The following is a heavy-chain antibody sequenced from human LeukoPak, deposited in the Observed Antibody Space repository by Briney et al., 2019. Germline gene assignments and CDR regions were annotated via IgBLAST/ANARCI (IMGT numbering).Heavy chain of an antibody. V-gene: IGHV5-51*01. CDR2: IYPDDSDT. CDR1: GYSFTSYW. D-gene: IGHD5-24*01. Sequence: GESLKISCKGSGYSFTSYWIGWVRQMPGKGLEWMGIIYPDDSDTRYSPSFEGQVIISADKSISTAYLQWSSLKASDTAMYYCARHWGDGYSHFDYWGQGTLVTVSS. CDR3: ARHWGDGYSHFDY. J-gene: IGHJ4*02.